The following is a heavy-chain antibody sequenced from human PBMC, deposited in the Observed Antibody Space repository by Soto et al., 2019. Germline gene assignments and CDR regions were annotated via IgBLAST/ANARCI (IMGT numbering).Heavy chain of an antibody. CDR1: GFTFSSYA. J-gene: IGHJ6*02. CDR2: ISYDGSNK. Sequence: PGGSLRLSCAASGFTFSSYAMHWVRQAPGKGLEWVAVISYDGSNKYYADSVKGRFTISRDNSKNTLYLQMNSLRAEDTAVYYCARGRTYCSFGYGMDVWGQGTTVTVSS. CDR3: ARGRTYCSFGYGMDV. V-gene: IGHV3-30-3*01. D-gene: IGHD3-16*01.